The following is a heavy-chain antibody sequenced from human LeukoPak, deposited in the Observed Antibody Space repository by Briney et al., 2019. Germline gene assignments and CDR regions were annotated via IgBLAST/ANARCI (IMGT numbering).Heavy chain of an antibody. Sequence: GGSLRLSCAASGFTFSSYGMHWVRQAPGKGLEWVAVISYDGSNKYYADSVKGRFTISRDNSKNTLYLQMNSLRSEDTAVYYCARDSPIVGATLGYWGQGTLVTVSS. D-gene: IGHD1-26*01. CDR1: GFTFSSYG. CDR3: ARDSPIVGATLGY. V-gene: IGHV3-30*03. J-gene: IGHJ4*02. CDR2: ISYDGSNK.